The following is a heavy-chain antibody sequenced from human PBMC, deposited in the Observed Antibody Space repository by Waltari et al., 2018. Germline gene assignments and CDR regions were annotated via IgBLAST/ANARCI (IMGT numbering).Heavy chain of an antibody. CDR3: ASLNYYDSSGWGSFFDY. CDR1: GGSISSSSYY. Sequence: QLQLQESGPGLVKPSETLSLTCTVSGGSISSSSYYWGWIRPPPGKGLEWIGSIYYSGSTYYNPSLKSRVTISVDTSKNQFSLKLSSVTAADTAVYYCASLNYYDSSGWGSFFDYWGQGTLVTVSS. V-gene: IGHV4-39*01. D-gene: IGHD3-22*01. CDR2: IYYSGST. J-gene: IGHJ4*02.